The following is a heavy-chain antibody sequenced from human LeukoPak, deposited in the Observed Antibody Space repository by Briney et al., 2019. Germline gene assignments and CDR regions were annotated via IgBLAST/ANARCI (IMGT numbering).Heavy chain of an antibody. D-gene: IGHD3-9*01. Sequence: GGSLRLSCAASGFTLSSYGMSWVRQAPGKGLEWVSAISGSGGSTYYADSVKGRFTISRDNAKNSLYLQMNSLRAEDTAVYYCVTNFDPDVDWGQGTLVTVSS. V-gene: IGHV3-23*01. CDR1: GFTLSSYG. J-gene: IGHJ4*02. CDR3: VTNFDPDVD. CDR2: ISGSGGST.